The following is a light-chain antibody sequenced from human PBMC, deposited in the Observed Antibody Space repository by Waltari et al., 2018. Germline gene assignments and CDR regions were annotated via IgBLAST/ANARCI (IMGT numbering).Light chain of an antibody. CDR3: QQRSDWLLT. V-gene: IGKV3-11*01. J-gene: IGKJ4*01. CDR2: DAS. CDR1: QCVSSY. Sequence: EIVLTQSPGTLPLSPGERATLSCRASQCVSSYLAWYQQKSGQAPRLPIYDASNRATGIPARFSGGGSGTDFTLTISSLEPEDFAVYYCQQRSDWLLTFGGGTKVEIK.